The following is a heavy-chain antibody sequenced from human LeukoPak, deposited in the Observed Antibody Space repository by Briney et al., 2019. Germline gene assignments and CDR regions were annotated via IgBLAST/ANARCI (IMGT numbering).Heavy chain of an antibody. J-gene: IGHJ5*02. V-gene: IGHV4-4*02. CDR2: IYYSGST. D-gene: IGHD6-19*01. CDR3: ARGPIAVAVNNWFDP. CDR1: GGSISSSNW. Sequence: SETLSLTCAVSGGSISSSNWWSWVRQPPGKGREWIGYIYYSGSTNYNPSLKSRVTISVDTSKNQFSLKLSSVTAADTAVYYCARGPIAVAVNNWFDPWGQGTLVTVSS.